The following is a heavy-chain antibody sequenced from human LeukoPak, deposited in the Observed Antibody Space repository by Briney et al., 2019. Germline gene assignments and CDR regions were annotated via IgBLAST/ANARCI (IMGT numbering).Heavy chain of an antibody. J-gene: IGHJ3*02. Sequence: ASVNVSCKASGGTFSSYAISWVRQAPGQGLEWMGGIIPIFGTANYAQKFQGRVTITADESTSTAYMELSSLRSEDTAVYYCASGLGAVAFDIWGQGTMVTVSS. CDR2: IIPIFGTA. D-gene: IGHD6-19*01. V-gene: IGHV1-69*13. CDR3: ASGLGAVAFDI. CDR1: GGTFSSYA.